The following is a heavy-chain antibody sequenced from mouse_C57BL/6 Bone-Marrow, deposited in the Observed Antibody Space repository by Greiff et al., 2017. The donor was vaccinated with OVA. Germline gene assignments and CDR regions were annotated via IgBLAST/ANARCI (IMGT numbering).Heavy chain of an antibody. CDR2: IWGVGST. Sequence: VQRVESGPGLVAPSQSLSITCTVSGFSLTSYGVDWVRQSPGKGLEWLGVIWGVGSTNYNSALKSRLSISKDNSKSQVFLKMNSLQTDDTAMYYCASGFYAMDYWGQGTSVTVSS. J-gene: IGHJ4*01. CDR1: GFSLTSYG. V-gene: IGHV2-6*01. CDR3: ASGFYAMDY.